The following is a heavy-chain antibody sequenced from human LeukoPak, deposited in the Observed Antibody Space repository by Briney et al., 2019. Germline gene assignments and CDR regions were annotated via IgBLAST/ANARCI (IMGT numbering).Heavy chain of an antibody. J-gene: IGHJ4*02. CDR3: AKRGVVIRVILVGFHKEAYYFDS. D-gene: IGHD3-22*01. CDR2: IQSKSDGGTT. Sequence: GGSLRLSCAASGFTFRNAWMSWVRQAPGKGLEWVGRIQSKSDGGTTDYAAPVKGRFTISRDDSKNTLFLQMNSLKTEDTAVYFCAKRGVVIRVILVGFHKEAYYFDSWGQGALVTVSS. V-gene: IGHV3-15*01. CDR1: GFTFRNAW.